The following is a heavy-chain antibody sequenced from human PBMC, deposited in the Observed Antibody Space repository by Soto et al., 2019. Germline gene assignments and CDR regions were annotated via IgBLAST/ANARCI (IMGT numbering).Heavy chain of an antibody. CDR1: GGSISSYY. D-gene: IGHD6-6*01. V-gene: IGHV4-59*01. Sequence: QVQLQESGPGLVKPSETLSLTCTVSGGSISSYYWSWIRQPPGKGLEWIGYIYYSGSTNYSPSLKSRVTISVDTSKNQFSLKLSSVTAADTAVYYCARYGAARREGWFDPWGQGTLVTVSS. J-gene: IGHJ5*02. CDR3: ARYGAARREGWFDP. CDR2: IYYSGST.